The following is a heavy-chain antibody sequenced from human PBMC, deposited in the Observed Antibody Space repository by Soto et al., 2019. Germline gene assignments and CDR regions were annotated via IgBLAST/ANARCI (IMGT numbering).Heavy chain of an antibody. Sequence: SETLSLTCTVSGASINSGGYYWNWVRLLPGRGLEWIGYIYFTGNTYYNPSLESRVTISLDTPQNQFSLELNSVSAADTAVYCCVSGDAWGVILAYWGQGALVTVSS. D-gene: IGHD3-10*01. CDR2: IYFTGNT. CDR3: VSGDAWGVILAY. CDR1: GASINSGGYY. V-gene: IGHV4-31*03. J-gene: IGHJ4*02.